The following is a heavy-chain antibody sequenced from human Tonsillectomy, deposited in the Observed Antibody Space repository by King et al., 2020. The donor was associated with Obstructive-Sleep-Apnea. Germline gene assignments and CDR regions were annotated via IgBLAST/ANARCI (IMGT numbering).Heavy chain of an antibody. J-gene: IGHJ4*02. CDR1: GYTFTNYW. CDR3: AASTYYYGAGTYFDY. CDR2: IYPGDSHT. Sequence: VQLVESGAEVKKPGESLKISCQGSGYTFTNYWIGWVRQMPGKGLEWMGVIYPGDSHTRYSPSFQGQVTISADESIRPAYLQWNNLWASDSDMYYCAASTYYYGAGTYFDYWGQGTQVTVSS. V-gene: IGHV5-51*01. D-gene: IGHD3-10*01.